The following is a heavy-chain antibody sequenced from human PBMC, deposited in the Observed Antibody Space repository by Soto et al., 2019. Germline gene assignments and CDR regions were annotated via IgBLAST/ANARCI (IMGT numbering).Heavy chain of an antibody. CDR2: INPSGGST. CDR1: LCTFPRYF. V-gene: IGHV1-46*01. Sequence: VHVTCQASLCTFPRYFRHALRQAPGQGLAGVGIINPSGGSTSYAQKYHGRVTMTRDTSTSTVYTELSSLRSEDTAVYYCARSVPAAGTVYSYERNPFDPWGQGTLVTVSS. D-gene: IGHD6-13*01. J-gene: IGHJ5*02. CDR3: ARSVPAAGTVYSYERNPFDP.